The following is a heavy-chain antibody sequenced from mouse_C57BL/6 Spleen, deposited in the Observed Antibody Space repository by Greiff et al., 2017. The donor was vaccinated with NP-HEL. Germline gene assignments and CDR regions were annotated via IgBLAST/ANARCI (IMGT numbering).Heavy chain of an antibody. D-gene: IGHD1-1*01. CDR2: FYPGSGSI. J-gene: IGHJ2*01. V-gene: IGHV1-62-2*01. CDR1: GYTFTEYT. Sequence: VQRVESGAELVKPGASVKLSCKASGYTFTEYTIHWVKQRSGQGLEWIGWFYPGSGSIKYNEKFKDKATLTADKSSSTVYMELSRLTSEDSAVYFCARHEEYYGSSPYYFDYWGQGTTLTVSS. CDR3: ARHEEYYGSSPYYFDY.